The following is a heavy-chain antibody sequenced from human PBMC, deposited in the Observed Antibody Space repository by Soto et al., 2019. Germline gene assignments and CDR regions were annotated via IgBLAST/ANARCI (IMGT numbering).Heavy chain of an antibody. D-gene: IGHD3-10*01. CDR1: GYTFTSYA. Sequence: ASVKVSCKASGYTFTSYAMHWVRQAPGQRLEWMGWINAGNGNTKYSQKFQGRVTITRDASTSTAYMELSSLRSEDTAVYYCARDGPSEYYYGSGSCYTDYYYYGMDVWGQGTTVTVSS. J-gene: IGHJ6*02. V-gene: IGHV1-3*01. CDR2: INAGNGNT. CDR3: ARDGPSEYYYGSGSCYTDYYYYGMDV.